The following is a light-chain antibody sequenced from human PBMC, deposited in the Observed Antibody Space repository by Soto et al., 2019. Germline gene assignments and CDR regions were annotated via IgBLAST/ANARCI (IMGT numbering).Light chain of an antibody. J-gene: IGLJ1*01. CDR3: SSYTSISTYV. Sequence: QSVLTQPASVSGSPGQSITISCTGTSSDVGGYDFFSWYQHHPGKDPRLRIYDVSHRPSGVSDRFSAYKSGNTASLTISGLLAEDEADYYCSSYTSISTYVFATGTKVTVL. CDR1: SSDVGGYDF. CDR2: DVS. V-gene: IGLV2-14*03.